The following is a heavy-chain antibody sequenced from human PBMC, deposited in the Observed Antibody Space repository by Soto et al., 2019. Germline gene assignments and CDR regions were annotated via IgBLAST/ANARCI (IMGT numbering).Heavy chain of an antibody. CDR3: ARSSRYQYDSSEGNFDY. CDR2: MYHTGST. V-gene: IGHV4-4*02. D-gene: IGHD3-22*01. CDR1: GVSISSNNW. Sequence: QVQLQESGPGLVKPSGTLSLTCAVSGVSISSNNWWSWVRQPTGKGLEWIGEMYHTGSTNYYPSLKSRVTISVDKSKNLFSLELNSVTAADTAVYYCARSSRYQYDSSEGNFDYWGQGTLVTVSS. J-gene: IGHJ4*02.